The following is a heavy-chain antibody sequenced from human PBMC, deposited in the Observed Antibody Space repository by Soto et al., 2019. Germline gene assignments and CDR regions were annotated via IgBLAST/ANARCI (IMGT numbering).Heavy chain of an antibody. CDR2: LYSGGTT. CDR3: STGTPAED. J-gene: IGHJ4*02. Sequence: EVQLVESGGGLVQPGGSLRLSCAASGFTVSNSHMTWVRQAPGRGLEWVSVLYSGGTTYYADSVKGRFTISRDNSKNTLYLQMDSLRAEDTAVYYCSTGTPAEDWGQGTLVTVSP. D-gene: IGHD1-7*01. V-gene: IGHV3-66*01. CDR1: GFTVSNSH.